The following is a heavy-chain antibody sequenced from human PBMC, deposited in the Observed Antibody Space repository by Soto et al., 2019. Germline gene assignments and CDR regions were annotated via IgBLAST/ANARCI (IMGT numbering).Heavy chain of an antibody. CDR3: ARGPYGSDNYYYYYGMDV. V-gene: IGHV3-33*01. D-gene: IGHD3-10*01. Sequence: QVQLVESGGGVVQPGRSLRLSCAASGFTFSSYGMHWVRQAPGKGLEWVAVIWYDGSNKYYADSVKGRFTISRDNSKKTRYLQMNSLRAEDTAVYYCARGPYGSDNYYYYYGMDVWGQGTTVTVSS. J-gene: IGHJ6*02. CDR2: IWYDGSNK. CDR1: GFTFSSYG.